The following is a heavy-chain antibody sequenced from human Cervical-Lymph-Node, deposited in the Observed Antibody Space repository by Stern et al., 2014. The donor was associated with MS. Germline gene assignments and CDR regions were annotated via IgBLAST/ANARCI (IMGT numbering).Heavy chain of an antibody. D-gene: IGHD3-22*01. V-gene: IGHV1-18*01. CDR1: GYTFTSYG. J-gene: IGHJ6*02. CDR3: ARGTVPSYYYDSSGDYGMDV. Sequence: QVQLVQSGAEVKKPGASVKVSCKASGYTFTSYGISWVRQAPGQGLEWMGWISAYNGNTNYAQKLQGRVTMTTDTSTSTAHMELRSLRSDDTAVYYCARGTVPSYYYDSSGDYGMDVWGQGTTVTVSS. CDR2: ISAYNGNT.